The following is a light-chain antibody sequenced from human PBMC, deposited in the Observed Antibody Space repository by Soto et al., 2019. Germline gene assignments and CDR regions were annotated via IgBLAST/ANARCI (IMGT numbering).Light chain of an antibody. Sequence: EMVLTQFPATLSVSPGDMATLSCRASQSISNSLAWYQQKPGQTPRLLIYGASTRATGIPARFSGSGSGTEFTLTITSLQSEDFAVYYCQQYGSSPWTFGQGTKVDI. CDR2: GAS. V-gene: IGKV3-15*01. CDR1: QSISNS. J-gene: IGKJ1*01. CDR3: QQYGSSPWT.